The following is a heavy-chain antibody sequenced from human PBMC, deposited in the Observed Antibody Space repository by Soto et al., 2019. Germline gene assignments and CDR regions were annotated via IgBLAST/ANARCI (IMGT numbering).Heavy chain of an antibody. V-gene: IGHV4-59*01. Sequence: SETLSLTCTVSGGSISSYYWSWIRQPPGKGLEWIGYIYYSGSTNYNPSLKSRVTISVDTSKNQFSLKLSSVTAADTAVYYCARDYGSGSTNYYYYGMDVWGQGTTVTVSS. J-gene: IGHJ6*02. CDR3: ARDYGSGSTNYYYYGMDV. CDR2: IYYSGST. D-gene: IGHD3-10*01. CDR1: GGSISSYY.